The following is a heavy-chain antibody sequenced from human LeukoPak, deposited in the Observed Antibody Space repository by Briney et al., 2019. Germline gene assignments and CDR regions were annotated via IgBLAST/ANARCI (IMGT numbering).Heavy chain of an antibody. CDR1: GGTFSSYA. Sequence: ASVKVSCKASGGTFSSYAISWVRQAPGQGLEWMGGIIPIFGTANYAQKFQGRVTITADESTSTAYMELSSLRSEDTAVYYCARDKDMGIAAAGTGFDPWGQGTLVTVSS. CDR3: ARDKDMGIAAAGTGFDP. D-gene: IGHD6-13*01. CDR2: IIPIFGTA. J-gene: IGHJ5*02. V-gene: IGHV1-69*13.